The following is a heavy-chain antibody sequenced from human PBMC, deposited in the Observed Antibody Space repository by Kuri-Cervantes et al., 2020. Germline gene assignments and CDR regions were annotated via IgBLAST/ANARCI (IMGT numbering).Heavy chain of an antibody. CDR1: GGSISSSNW. V-gene: IGHV4-4*02. D-gene: IGHD4-17*01. CDR3: ARFRSTDDYGDYGTNPYYYYGMDV. CDR2: IYHSGST. Sequence: SETLSLTCAVSGGSISSSNWWSWVRQPPGKGLEWIGEIYHSGSTNYNPSLKSRVTISVDTSKNQFSLKLSSVTAADTAVYYCARFRSTDDYGDYGTNPYYYYGMDVWGQGTTVTVSS. J-gene: IGHJ6*02.